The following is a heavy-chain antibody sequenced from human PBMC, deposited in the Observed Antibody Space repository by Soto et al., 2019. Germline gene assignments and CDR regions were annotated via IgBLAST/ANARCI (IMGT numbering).Heavy chain of an antibody. CDR1: GGSISSYY. J-gene: IGHJ4*02. D-gene: IGHD2-21*02. CDR2: IYYSGST. V-gene: IGHV4-59*01. Sequence: PSETLSLTCIVSGGSISSYYWSWIRQPPGKGLEWIGYIYYSGSTNYNPSLKSRVTISVDTSKNQFSLKLSSVTSAETAVYYCLRGVLTATAPFDYCGQRTLVTVSS. CDR3: LRGVLTATAPFDY.